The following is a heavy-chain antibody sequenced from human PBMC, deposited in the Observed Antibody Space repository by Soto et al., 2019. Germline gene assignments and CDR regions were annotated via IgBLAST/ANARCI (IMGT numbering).Heavy chain of an antibody. V-gene: IGHV4-59*01. J-gene: IGHJ5*02. CDR3: AREEGGYSSGYYNWFDP. Sequence: SETLSLTCTVSGGSISSYYWSWIRQPPGKGLEWIGYIYYSGSTNYNPSLKSRVTISVDTSKNQFSLKLSSVTAADTAVYYCAREEGGYSSGYYNWFDPWGQGTLVTVSS. CDR1: GGSISSYY. CDR2: IYYSGST. D-gene: IGHD3-22*01.